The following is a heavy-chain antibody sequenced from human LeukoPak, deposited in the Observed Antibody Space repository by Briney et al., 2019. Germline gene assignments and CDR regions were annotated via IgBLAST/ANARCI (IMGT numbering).Heavy chain of an antibody. Sequence: PGGSLRLSCAASGFTFSSYAMSWVRQAPGKGLEWVSAISGSGGSTYYADSVKGRFTISRDNSKNTLYLQMNSLRAEDTAVYYCARDPHGDYHFDYWGQGTLVTVSS. J-gene: IGHJ4*02. CDR2: ISGSGGST. V-gene: IGHV3-23*01. CDR1: GFTFSSYA. D-gene: IGHD4-17*01. CDR3: ARDPHGDYHFDY.